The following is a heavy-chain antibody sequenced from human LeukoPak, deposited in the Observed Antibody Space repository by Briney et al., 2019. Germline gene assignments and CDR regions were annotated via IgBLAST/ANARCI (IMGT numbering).Heavy chain of an antibody. D-gene: IGHD3-10*01. V-gene: IGHV2-5*02. CDR3: AHRPANYGSGSHPLFDY. CDR1: GFSLSTNGVG. CDR2: IYRDDDK. Sequence: SGPTLVKPTQTLTLTCTFSGFSLSTNGVGVGWIRQPPGKALEWLALIYRDDDKRYRPSLKTRLTITKDTSKNQVVLTMTNMDPVDTATYYCAHRPANYGSGSHPLFDYWGQGTLVSVSS. J-gene: IGHJ4*02.